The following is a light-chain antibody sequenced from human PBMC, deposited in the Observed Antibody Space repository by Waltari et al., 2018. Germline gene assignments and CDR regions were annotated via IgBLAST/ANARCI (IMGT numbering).Light chain of an antibody. Sequence: QSALTQPAPVSGSPGQSIAISCTGTSSHVGGYNAVSWYQQHQGKAPKLMFYDVVSRPSGVLDLVSGSKSGNTASLVITGRQADDEADYYCCSYTSKIAYVFGTGTKVTVL. V-gene: IGLV2-14*03. CDR3: CSYTSKIAYV. J-gene: IGLJ1*01. CDR2: DVV. CDR1: SSHVGGYNA.